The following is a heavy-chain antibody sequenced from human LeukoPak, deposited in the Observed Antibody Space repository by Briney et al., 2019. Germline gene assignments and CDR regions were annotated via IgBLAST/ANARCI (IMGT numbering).Heavy chain of an antibody. CDR2: IRQDGSEK. CDR3: ARFYNWNDPHYFDY. V-gene: IGHV3-7*01. CDR1: GFTFSRYW. D-gene: IGHD1-20*01. J-gene: IGHJ4*02. Sequence: GGSLRLSCAASGFTFSRYWMSWVRQAPGKGLQWVANIRQDGSEKYYVDSVKGRFTISRDNAKNSLYLQMNSLRAEDTAVYYCARFYNWNDPHYFDYWGQGTLVTVSS.